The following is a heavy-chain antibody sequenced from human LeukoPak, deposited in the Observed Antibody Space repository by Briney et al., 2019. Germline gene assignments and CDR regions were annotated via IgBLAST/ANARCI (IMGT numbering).Heavy chain of an antibody. V-gene: IGHV3-74*01. CDR2: INSDGTTT. CDR1: GFTFTNYW. CDR3: ARDGGYSGYGYFDY. D-gene: IGHD5-12*01. J-gene: IGHJ4*02. Sequence: GGSLRLSCAVSGFTFTNYWMNWVRQTPGKGLVWVSLINSDGTTTRYADSVKGRFTISRDNAKNTLYLQMNSLRAEDTAVYYCARDGGYSGYGYFDYWGQGTLVTVSS.